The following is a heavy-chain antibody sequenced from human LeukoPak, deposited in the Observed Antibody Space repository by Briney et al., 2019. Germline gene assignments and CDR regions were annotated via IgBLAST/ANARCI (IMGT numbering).Heavy chain of an antibody. V-gene: IGHV4-30-4*08. CDR3: ARVCGSYNGGGLAFDI. CDR1: GGFFSGYF. Sequence: PSETLSLTCAVYGGFFSGYFWSWIRQPPGKGLEWIGYIYYSGSTYYNPSLKSRVTISVETSKNQFSLKLSSVTAADTAVYYCARVCGSYNGGGLAFDIWGQGTMVTVSS. J-gene: IGHJ3*02. CDR2: IYYSGST. D-gene: IGHD1-26*01.